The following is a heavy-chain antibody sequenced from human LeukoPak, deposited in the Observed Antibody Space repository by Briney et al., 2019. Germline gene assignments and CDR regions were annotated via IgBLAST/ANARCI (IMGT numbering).Heavy chain of an antibody. CDR2: IIPILGIA. CDR1: GGTFSSYA. Sequence: SVKVSCKASGGTFSSYAIIWVRQAPGQGLEWMGRIIPILGIANYAQKFQGRVTITADKSTSTAYMELSSLRSEDTAVYYCARPHYYDSSLPFDYWGQGTLVTVSS. CDR3: ARPHYYDSSLPFDY. D-gene: IGHD3-22*01. J-gene: IGHJ4*02. V-gene: IGHV1-69*04.